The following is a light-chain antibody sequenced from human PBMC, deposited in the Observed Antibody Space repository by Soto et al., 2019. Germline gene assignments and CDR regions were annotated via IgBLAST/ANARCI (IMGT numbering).Light chain of an antibody. J-gene: IGKJ5*01. Sequence: EKVLTQSPGTLSLSPGERATLSCRASQSVSINLAWYQQKPDQVPRLLIYGASTGATGIPARFSGSGSGTEFTLTISSLQSEDFAVYYCQQYNNWPPITFGQGTRREIK. CDR2: GAS. CDR3: QQYNNWPPIT. V-gene: IGKV3-15*01. CDR1: QSVSIN.